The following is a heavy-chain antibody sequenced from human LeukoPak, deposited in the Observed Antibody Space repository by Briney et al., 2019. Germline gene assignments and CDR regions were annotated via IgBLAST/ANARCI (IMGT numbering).Heavy chain of an antibody. CDR2: IYHSGST. Sequence: PSQTLSLTCAVSGGSISSGGYSWSWIRQPPGKGLEWIGYIYHSGSTYYNPSLKSRATISVDRSKNQFSLKLSSVTAADTAVYYCARGGAIGLRYYYGMDVWGQGTTVTVSS. CDR1: GGSISSGGYS. CDR3: ARGGAIGLRYYYGMDV. V-gene: IGHV4-30-2*01. D-gene: IGHD2-2*02. J-gene: IGHJ6*02.